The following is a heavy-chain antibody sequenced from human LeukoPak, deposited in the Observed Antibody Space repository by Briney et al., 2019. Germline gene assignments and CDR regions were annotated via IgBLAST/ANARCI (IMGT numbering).Heavy chain of an antibody. Sequence: PGGSLRLSCAASGFTFSDYYMSWIRQAPGKGLEWVSYISSSGSTVYYADSVKGRFTISRDNAKNSLYLQMNSLRAEDTAVYYCASSPYCGGDCYSGFSYFDYWGQGTLVTVSS. D-gene: IGHD2-21*02. J-gene: IGHJ4*02. CDR3: ASSPYCGGDCYSGFSYFDY. V-gene: IGHV3-11*04. CDR2: ISSSGSTV. CDR1: GFTFSDYY.